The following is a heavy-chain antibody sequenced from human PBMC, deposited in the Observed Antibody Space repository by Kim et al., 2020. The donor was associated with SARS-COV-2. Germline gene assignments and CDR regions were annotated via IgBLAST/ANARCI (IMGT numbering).Heavy chain of an antibody. J-gene: IGHJ4*02. CDR2: INNGGNP. CDR3: AKDHPSNGWPAFDS. D-gene: IGHD6-19*01. Sequence: GGDVRLPCVASGFTFTSRAMSWVRQSPVKGLEWVASINNGGNPYYANSVKGRFTISRDITKDTLYLQMNSLRADDTALYYCAKDHPSNGWPAFDSWGQGT. V-gene: IGHV3-23*01. CDR1: GFTFTSRA.